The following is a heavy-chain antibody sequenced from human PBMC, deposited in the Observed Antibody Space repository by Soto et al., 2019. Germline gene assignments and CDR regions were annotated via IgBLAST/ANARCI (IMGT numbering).Heavy chain of an antibody. CDR2: ISSSSSTI. CDR3: ASETYYYDSSGYYHFDY. J-gene: IGHJ4*02. CDR1: GFTFSSYS. D-gene: IGHD3-22*01. V-gene: IGHV3-48*02. Sequence: GGSLRLSCAASGFTFSSYSMNWVRQAPGKGLEWVSYISSSSSTIYYADSVKGRFTISRDNAKNSLYLQMNSLRDEDTAVYYCASETYYYDSSGYYHFDYWGQGTLVTV.